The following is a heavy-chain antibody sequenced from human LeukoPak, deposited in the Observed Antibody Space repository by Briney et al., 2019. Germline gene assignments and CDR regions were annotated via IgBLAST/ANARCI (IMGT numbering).Heavy chain of an antibody. V-gene: IGHV1-8*03. D-gene: IGHD2-8*01. CDR3: VRGLYRGYCTTNTCYRLDP. CDR2: MNPNSGNT. J-gene: IGHJ5*02. CDR1: GYTFTSYD. Sequence: ASVKVSCKASGYTFTSYDINWVRQATGQGLEWMGWMNPNSGNTGYAQKFQGRVTITRNTSISTAYMELSSLTSDDTAVYYCVRGLYRGYCTTNTCYRLDPWGQGTQVTVSS.